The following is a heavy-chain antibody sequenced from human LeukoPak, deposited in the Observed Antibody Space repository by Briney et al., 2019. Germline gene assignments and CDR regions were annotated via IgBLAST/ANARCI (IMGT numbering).Heavy chain of an antibody. CDR3: ARVRYYDSSGYYSWFDP. V-gene: IGHV4-38-2*02. Sequence: SETLSLTCTVSGYSISSGYYWGWIRQPPGKGLEWIGSIYRSGSTYYNPSLKSRVTISVDTSKNQFSLKLSSVTAADTAVYYCARVRYYDSSGYYSWFDPWGQGTLVTVSS. J-gene: IGHJ5*02. CDR1: GYSISSGYY. CDR2: IYRSGST. D-gene: IGHD3-22*01.